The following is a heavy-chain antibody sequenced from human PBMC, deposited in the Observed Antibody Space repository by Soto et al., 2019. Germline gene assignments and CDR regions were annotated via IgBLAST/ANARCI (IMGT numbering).Heavy chain of an antibody. V-gene: IGHV3-7*01. J-gene: IGHJ4*02. CDR2: IKQDGSDQ. Sequence: APGKGLEWVANIKQDGSDQYYVGSVRGRFTISRDNAKNSLYLHMNSLRAEDTAGDYCAREGYSYGTYFDYWGQGTLVTVSS. D-gene: IGHD5-18*01. CDR3: AREGYSYGTYFDY.